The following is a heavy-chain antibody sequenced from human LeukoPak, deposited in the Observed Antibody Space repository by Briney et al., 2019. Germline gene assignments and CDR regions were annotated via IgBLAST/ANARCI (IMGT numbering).Heavy chain of an antibody. CDR3: ARGVKGYSSGWYWGFLVYFDY. Sequence: PSETLSLTCTVSGGSISSSSYYWGWIRQPPGEGLEWIGTIYYSGSTYYNPSLKSRVTISVDTSKNQFSLKLSSVTAADTAVYYCARGVKGYSSGWYWGFLVYFDYWGQGTLVTVSS. J-gene: IGHJ4*02. V-gene: IGHV4-39*01. CDR1: GGSISSSSYY. CDR2: IYYSGST. D-gene: IGHD6-19*01.